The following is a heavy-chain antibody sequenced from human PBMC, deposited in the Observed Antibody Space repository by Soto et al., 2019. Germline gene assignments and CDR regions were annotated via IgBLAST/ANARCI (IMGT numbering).Heavy chain of an antibody. Sequence: SETLSLTCTVSGASFSNYYWSWIRQPPGKGLEWVGYVYYSGTASYNPSLQSRVAMSVDTSKKQISLTLSSVTAADTGVYYCARENLRWFDPWGQGTLVTVSS. CDR1: GASFSNYY. J-gene: IGHJ5*02. V-gene: IGHV4-59*01. D-gene: IGHD3-9*01. CDR2: VYYSGTA. CDR3: ARENLRWFDP.